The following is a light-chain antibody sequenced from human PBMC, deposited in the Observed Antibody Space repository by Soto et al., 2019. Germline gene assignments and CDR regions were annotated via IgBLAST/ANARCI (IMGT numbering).Light chain of an antibody. CDR3: QQYNNWLIT. J-gene: IGKJ5*01. CDR1: QSVNSN. V-gene: IGKV3-15*01. CDR2: GAS. Sequence: EIVMTQSPATLSVSPGERATLSCRASQSVNSNLAWYQQKPGQAPRLLIYGASTRATGIPARFSGSGSGTDFTLTISSLQSEDFAVYYCQQYNNWLITFGQGTRLEIK.